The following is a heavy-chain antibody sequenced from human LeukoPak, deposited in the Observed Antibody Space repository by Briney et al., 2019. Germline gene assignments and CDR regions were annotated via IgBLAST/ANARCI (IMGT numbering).Heavy chain of an antibody. CDR1: GGTFSSYA. D-gene: IGHD6-19*01. CDR2: IIPIFGTA. Sequence: ASVKVSCKASGGTFSSYAISWVRQAPGQGLEWMGGIIPIFGTANYAQKFQGRITITADKSTSTAYMELSSLRSEDTAVYYCARDDTSGFDYWGQGTLVTVSS. J-gene: IGHJ4*02. V-gene: IGHV1-69*06. CDR3: ARDDTSGFDY.